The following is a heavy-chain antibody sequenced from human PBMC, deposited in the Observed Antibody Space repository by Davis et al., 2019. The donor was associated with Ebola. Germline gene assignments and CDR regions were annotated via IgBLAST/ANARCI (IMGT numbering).Heavy chain of an antibody. J-gene: IGHJ5*02. V-gene: IGHV1-8*01. CDR2: MNPNSGNT. CDR3: ARVAVPAAMSWFDP. D-gene: IGHD2-2*01. Sequence: ASVKVSCKASGYTFTSYDINWVRQATGQGLEWMGWMNPNSGNTGYAQKFQGRVTMTRDTSTSTVYMELSSLRSEDTAMYYCARVAVPAAMSWFDPWGQGTLVTVSS. CDR1: GYTFTSYD.